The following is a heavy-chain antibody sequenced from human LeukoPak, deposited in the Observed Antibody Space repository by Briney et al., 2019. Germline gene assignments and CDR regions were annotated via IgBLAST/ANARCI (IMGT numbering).Heavy chain of an antibody. J-gene: IGHJ4*02. D-gene: IGHD1-26*01. Sequence: PGGSLRLSCAASGFTFSSYSMNWVRQAPGKGLEWVGFVRSKAYGGTTEYAASVKGRFTISRDDSKSIAYLQMNSLKTEDTAVYYCTRGELLIDYWGQGTLVTVSS. V-gene: IGHV3-49*04. CDR2: VRSKAYGGTT. CDR1: GFTFSSYS. CDR3: TRGELLIDY.